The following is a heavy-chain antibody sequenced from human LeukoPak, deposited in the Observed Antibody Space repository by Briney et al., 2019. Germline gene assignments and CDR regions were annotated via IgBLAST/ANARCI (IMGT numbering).Heavy chain of an antibody. CDR3: ARLATHGDY. CDR1: GFTFSTCG. J-gene: IGHJ4*02. Sequence: PGGSLRLSCAASGFTFSTCGMHWVRQAPGKGLEWVAFIRYDGSNKYYADSVKGRFTISRDNSMNTLYLQMNSLRPEDTAVYYCARLATHGDYWGQGTLVTISS. V-gene: IGHV3-30*02. D-gene: IGHD5-24*01. CDR2: IRYDGSNK.